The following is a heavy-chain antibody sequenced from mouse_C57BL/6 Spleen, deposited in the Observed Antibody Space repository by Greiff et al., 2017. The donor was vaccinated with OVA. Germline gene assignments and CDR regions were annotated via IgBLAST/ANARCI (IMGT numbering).Heavy chain of an antibody. Sequence: QVQLQQPGAELVKPGASVKLSCKASGYTFTSYWMQWVKQRPGQGLEWIGEIDPSDSYTNYNQKFKGKATLTVDTSSSTAYMQLSSLTSEDSAVYYCVLYGSREAYWGQGTLVTVSA. D-gene: IGHD1-1*01. CDR1: GYTFTSYW. CDR3: VLYGSREAY. CDR2: IDPSDSYT. J-gene: IGHJ3*01. V-gene: IGHV1-50*01.